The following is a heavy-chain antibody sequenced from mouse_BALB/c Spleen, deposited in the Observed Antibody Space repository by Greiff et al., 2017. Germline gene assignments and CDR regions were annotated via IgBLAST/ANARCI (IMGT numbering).Heavy chain of an antibody. J-gene: IGHJ2*01. Sequence: EVQGVESGGGLVKPGGSLKLSCAASGFTFSDYYMYWVRQTPEKRLEWVATISDGGSYTYYPDSVKGRFTISRDNAKNNLYLQMSSLKSEDTAMYYCARGYDYFDYWGQGTTLTVSS. CDR2: ISDGGSYT. CDR1: GFTFSDYY. V-gene: IGHV5-4*02. CDR3: ARGYDYFDY. D-gene: IGHD1-1*02.